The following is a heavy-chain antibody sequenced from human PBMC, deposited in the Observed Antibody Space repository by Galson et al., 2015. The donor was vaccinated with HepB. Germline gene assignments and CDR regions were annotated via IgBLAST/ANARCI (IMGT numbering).Heavy chain of an antibody. CDR1: GFSLSTSGMC. J-gene: IGHJ6*02. D-gene: IGHD2-15*01. CDR2: IDWDDDK. V-gene: IGHV2-70*11. Sequence: PALVKPTQTLTLTCTFSGFSLSTSGMCVSWIRQPPGKALEWLARIDWDDDKYYSTSLKTRLTISKDTSKNQVVLTMTNMDPVDTATYYCARTRARYCSGGSCYNYYYYGMDVWGQGTTVTVSS. CDR3: ARTRARYCSGGSCYNYYYYGMDV.